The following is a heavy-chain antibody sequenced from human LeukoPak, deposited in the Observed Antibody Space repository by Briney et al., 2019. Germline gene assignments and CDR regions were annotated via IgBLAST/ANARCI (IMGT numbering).Heavy chain of an antibody. D-gene: IGHD4-17*01. J-gene: IGHJ4*02. CDR3: ARENDYGDYFHFDN. Sequence: SETLSLTCTVSGGSISSSSYYWGWIRQPPGKGLEWIGSIYYSGSTYYNPSLKSRVTISVDTSKNQFSLKLRSVTAANTAVYYCARENDYGDYFHFDNWGQGTLVTVSS. CDR2: IYYSGST. V-gene: IGHV4-39*07. CDR1: GGSISSSSYY.